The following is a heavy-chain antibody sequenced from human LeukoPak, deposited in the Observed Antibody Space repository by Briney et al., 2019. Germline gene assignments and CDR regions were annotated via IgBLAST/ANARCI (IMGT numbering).Heavy chain of an antibody. V-gene: IGHV4-59*01. CDR1: GGSISGYY. CDR2: FFYSRNT. CDR3: ARGRYHFDY. D-gene: IGHD3-9*01. Sequence: SETLSLTCTVSGGSISGYYWSWIRQPPGKGLEWIAYFFYSRNTNYNPSLKSRVTISVDTSKKQFSLRLSSVTAADTAVYYCARGRYHFDYWGQGTLVTVSS. J-gene: IGHJ4*02.